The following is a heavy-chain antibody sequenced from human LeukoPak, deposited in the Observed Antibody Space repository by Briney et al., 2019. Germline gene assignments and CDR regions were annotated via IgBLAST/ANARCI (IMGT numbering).Heavy chain of an antibody. D-gene: IGHD2-15*01. V-gene: IGHV3-23*01. CDR3: AKGDIVYYDYYFDY. CDR1: GFTFSSYA. J-gene: IGHJ4*02. CDR2: ISGSGGST. Sequence: GGSLRLSCAASGFTFSSYAMSWVRQAPGKGLEWVSAISGSGGSTYYADSVKGRFTISRDNSKNTLYRQMNSLRAEDTAVYYCAKGDIVYYDYYFDYWGQGTLVTVSS.